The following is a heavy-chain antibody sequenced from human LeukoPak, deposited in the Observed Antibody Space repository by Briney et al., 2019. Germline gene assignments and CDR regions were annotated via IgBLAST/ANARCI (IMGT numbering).Heavy chain of an antibody. CDR1: GFTFSNYW. CDR2: ISYDGSNK. D-gene: IGHD6-19*01. V-gene: IGHV3-30-3*01. J-gene: IGHJ4*02. CDR3: ARDFGGGSGVDY. Sequence: GGSLRLSCAASGFTFSNYWMSWVRQAPGKGLEWVAVISYDGSNKYYADSVKGRFTISRDNSKNTLYLQMNSLRAEDTAVYYCARDFGGGSGVDYWGQGTLVTVSS.